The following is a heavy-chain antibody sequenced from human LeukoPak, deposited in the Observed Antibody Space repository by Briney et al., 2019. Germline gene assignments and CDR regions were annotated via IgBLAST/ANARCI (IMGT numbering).Heavy chain of an antibody. CDR2: IYTSGST. CDR3: PSHDSPIWYFDL. CDR1: GGSISSYY. V-gene: IGHV4-4*07. D-gene: IGHD2-15*01. J-gene: IGHJ2*01. Sequence: PSQTLSLTCTVSGGSISSYYWSWIRQPAGKGLEWIGRIYTSGSTNYNPSLKGRVTMSGDTSKNQFSLNLSAVTVPDPAVYFFPSHDSPIWYFDLWGQGTLVTVSS.